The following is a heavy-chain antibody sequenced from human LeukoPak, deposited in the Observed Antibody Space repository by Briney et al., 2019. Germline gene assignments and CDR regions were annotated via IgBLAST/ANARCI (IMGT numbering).Heavy chain of an antibody. CDR3: ARGQILWFGELFRWFDP. Sequence: SETLSLTCTVSGGSISSYYWSWIRQPPGKGLEWIGEINHSGSTNYNPSLKSRVTISVDTSKNQFSLKLSSVTAADTAVYYCARGQILWFGELFRWFDPWGQGTLVTVSS. D-gene: IGHD3-10*01. V-gene: IGHV4-34*01. CDR1: GGSISSYY. CDR2: INHSGST. J-gene: IGHJ5*02.